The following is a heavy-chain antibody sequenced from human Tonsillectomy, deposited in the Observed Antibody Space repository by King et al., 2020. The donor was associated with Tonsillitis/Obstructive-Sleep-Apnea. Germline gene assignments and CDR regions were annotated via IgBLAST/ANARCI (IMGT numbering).Heavy chain of an antibody. CDR1: GGSISSYY. CDR3: ARDILRDSSGYYFGGDDACDI. Sequence: QLQESGPGXVKPSETLYLXXTVSGGSISSYYWSWIRXPPGKGXXWXXXXXXXXXXXXXXSLXXRVTISEDTSXNXFSLKXXSXTAADTAVYYCARDILRDSSGYYFGGDDACDIWGQGTMVTVSS. D-gene: IGHD3-22*01. J-gene: IGHJ3*02. CDR2: XXXXXXX. V-gene: IGHV4-59*01.